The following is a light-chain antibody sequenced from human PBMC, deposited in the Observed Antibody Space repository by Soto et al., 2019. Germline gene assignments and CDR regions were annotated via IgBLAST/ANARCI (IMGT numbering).Light chain of an antibody. CDR3: QHWNDYSWT. CDR1: QSISIW. V-gene: IGKV1-5*03. Sequence: DIPMTQSPSTLSASVGDRVTITCRASQSISIWLAWYQQKPGKAPNLLIYKTSSLETGVPSRFIRSGSGTEFTLTISSLQPDDFPTYYCQHWNDYSWTFGQGTKVEVK. J-gene: IGKJ1*01. CDR2: KTS.